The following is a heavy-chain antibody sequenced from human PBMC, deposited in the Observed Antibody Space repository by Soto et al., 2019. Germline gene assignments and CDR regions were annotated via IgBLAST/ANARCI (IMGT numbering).Heavy chain of an antibody. Sequence: QVQLVQSGAEVKRPGASVKISCEASGYTFSNHYIHWVRQAPGQGLEWIGIINPSGGTASNAQKFQGRVTMTRDTSASTAYLMLSSLTSGDTAVYYCPREGSYYFDSRNDYWGQGTLVTVSS. CDR2: INPSGGTA. V-gene: IGHV1-46*01. CDR1: GYTFSNHY. D-gene: IGHD3-22*01. J-gene: IGHJ4*02. CDR3: PREGSYYFDSRNDY.